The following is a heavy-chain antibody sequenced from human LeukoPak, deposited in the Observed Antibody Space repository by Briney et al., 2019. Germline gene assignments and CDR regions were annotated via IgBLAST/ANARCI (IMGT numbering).Heavy chain of an antibody. CDR2: ISGSGGST. Sequence: GGSLRLSCAASGFTFSSYAMSWVRPAPGKGLEWVSAISGSGGSTYYADSVKGWFTIFRDNSKNTLYLQMNSLRAEDTAVYYCAKIPVFGITIFGVVTDDAFDIWGQGTMVTVSS. V-gene: IGHV3-23*01. J-gene: IGHJ3*02. CDR3: AKIPVFGITIFGVVTDDAFDI. D-gene: IGHD3-3*01. CDR1: GFTFSSYA.